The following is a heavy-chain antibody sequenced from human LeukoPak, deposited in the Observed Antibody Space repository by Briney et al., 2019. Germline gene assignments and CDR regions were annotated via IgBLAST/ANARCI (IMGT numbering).Heavy chain of an antibody. Sequence: SETLSLTCTVSGYSISSGYYRGWIRQPPGKGLEWIGSIYHSGSTYYNPSLKSRVTISVDTSKNQFSLKLSSVTAADTAVYYCARDLYYYDSSGLPGRWGQGTLVTVSS. V-gene: IGHV4-38-2*02. D-gene: IGHD3-22*01. CDR3: ARDLYYYDSSGLPGR. J-gene: IGHJ4*02. CDR1: GYSISSGYY. CDR2: IYHSGST.